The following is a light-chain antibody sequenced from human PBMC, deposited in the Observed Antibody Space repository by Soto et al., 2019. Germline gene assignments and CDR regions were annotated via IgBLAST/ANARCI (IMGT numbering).Light chain of an antibody. V-gene: IGKV1-5*03. CDR1: QTISSW. J-gene: IGKJ1*01. CDR3: QHYNSYSEA. Sequence: IWMTQSPSLLSASTGDRVTITCRASQTISSWLAWYQQKPGKAPKLLTYKASTLKSGVPSRFSGSGSGTEFTLTISSLQPDDFATYYCQHYNSYSEAFGQGTKVDIK. CDR2: KAS.